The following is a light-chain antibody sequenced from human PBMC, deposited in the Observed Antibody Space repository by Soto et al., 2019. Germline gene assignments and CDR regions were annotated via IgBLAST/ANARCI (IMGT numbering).Light chain of an antibody. CDR2: SAS. J-gene: IGKJ3*01. Sequence: DIVMTQSPLSLPVTPGEPAAISCRSSQSLLHSSGYTYLDWYLQKPGQSPQLLIHSASNRASGVPDRFSGTGSGTDFTLHISRVEAEDVGVYFCMQALPTPPTFGPGTRVDI. V-gene: IGKV2-28*01. CDR3: MQALPTPPT. CDR1: QSLLHSSGYTY.